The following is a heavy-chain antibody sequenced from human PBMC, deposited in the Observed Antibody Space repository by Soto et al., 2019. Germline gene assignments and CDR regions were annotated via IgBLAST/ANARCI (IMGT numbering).Heavy chain of an antibody. CDR2: IYTSGST. D-gene: IGHD2-2*01. J-gene: IGHJ6*02. V-gene: IGHV4-4*07. CDR3: ARGNCSSPNCYSFSGYYGMDV. Sequence: SETLSLTCTASGGSISSYYWSWIRQPAGKGLEWIGRIYTSGSTNYNPSLKSRVTMSLDTSKNQFSLKLTSVTAADTALYYCARGNCSSPNCYSFSGYYGMDVWGQGTTVTVS. CDR1: GGSISSYY.